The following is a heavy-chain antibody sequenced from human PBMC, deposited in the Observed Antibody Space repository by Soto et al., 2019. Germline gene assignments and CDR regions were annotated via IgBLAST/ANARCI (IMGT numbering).Heavy chain of an antibody. V-gene: IGHV4-39*01. CDR3: ARHPATTGTTSPLFDY. J-gene: IGHJ4*02. CDR2: IYYSGST. CDR1: GGSISSSSYY. Sequence: QLQLQESGPGLVKPSETLSLTCTVSGGSISSSSYYWGWIRQPPGKGLEWIGSIYYSGSTYYNPSPXSXVXIXLDTSKNQFSLKLSSVTAADTAVYYCARHPATTGTTSPLFDYWGQGTLVTVSS. D-gene: IGHD4-17*01.